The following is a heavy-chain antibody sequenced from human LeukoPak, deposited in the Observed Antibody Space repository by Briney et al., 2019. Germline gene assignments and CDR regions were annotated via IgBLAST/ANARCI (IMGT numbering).Heavy chain of an antibody. CDR3: ARHFDYPNAFDV. CDR1: GGSITNSDYY. D-gene: IGHD3-9*01. Sequence: PSETLSLTCTVPGGSITNSDYYWGWIRQPPGKGLEWIGTIYYSGSTSYNPSLKSRVAISVDRSKNQFSLKMTSVTAADTAVYHCARHFDYPNAFDVWGQGAMVTVSS. CDR2: IYYSGST. V-gene: IGHV4-39*07. J-gene: IGHJ3*01.